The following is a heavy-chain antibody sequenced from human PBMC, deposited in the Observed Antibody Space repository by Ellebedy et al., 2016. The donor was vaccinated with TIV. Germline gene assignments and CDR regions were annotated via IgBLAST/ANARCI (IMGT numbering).Heavy chain of an antibody. CDR1: GDSINSSSDC. D-gene: IGHD2-2*01. CDR2: IYYSGST. V-gene: IGHV4-61*05. J-gene: IGHJ6*02. CDR3: ARFRSGIVVAPAHYGMDV. Sequence: SETLSLXCTVSGDSINSSSDCWSWIRQSPGKGLEWIGYIYYSGSTNYNPSLKSRVTISVDTSKNQFSLRLSSVTAADTAVYYCARFRSGIVVAPAHYGMDVWGQGTTVTVSS.